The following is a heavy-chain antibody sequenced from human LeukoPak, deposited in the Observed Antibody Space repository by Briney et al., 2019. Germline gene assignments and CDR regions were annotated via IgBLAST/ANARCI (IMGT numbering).Heavy chain of an antibody. D-gene: IGHD6-19*01. J-gene: IGHJ5*02. CDR2: IWYDGSNK. CDR1: GFTFSSYG. CDR3: ARGRASGWYAGTNWFDP. Sequence: PGGSLRLSCAASGFTFSSYGMHWVRQAPGKGLEWVAVIWYDGSNKYYADSVKGRFTISRDNSKNTLYLQMNSLRAEDTAVYYCARGRASGWYAGTNWFDPWGQGTLVTVSS. V-gene: IGHV3-33*01.